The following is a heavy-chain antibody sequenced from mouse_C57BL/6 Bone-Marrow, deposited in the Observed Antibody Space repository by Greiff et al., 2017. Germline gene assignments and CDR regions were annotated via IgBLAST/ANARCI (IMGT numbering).Heavy chain of an antibody. CDR2: INPSNGGN. Sequence: QVQLQQPGTELVKPGASVKLSCKASGYTFTSYWMHWVKQRPGQGLEWIGNINPSNGGNNYNEKFKSKATLTVDKYSSTAYMQRSSLTSEDSEVYYCARDNYYGSSYDGYAMDYWGQGTSGTVSS. CDR1: GYTFTSYW. V-gene: IGHV1-53*01. D-gene: IGHD1-1*01. CDR3: ARDNYYGSSYDGYAMDY. J-gene: IGHJ4*01.